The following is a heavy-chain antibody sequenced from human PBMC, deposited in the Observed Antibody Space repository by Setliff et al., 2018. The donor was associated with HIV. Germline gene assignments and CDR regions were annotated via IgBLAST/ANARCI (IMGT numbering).Heavy chain of an antibody. J-gene: IGHJ4*02. CDR2: VYSSGST. CDR1: GVSISNYY. Sequence: ASETLSLTCTVSGVSISNYYWSWIRQPAGKGLEWIGRVYSSGSTNYNPSLKSRVTMSVDTSKNQFSLKLSSVTAADTAVYYCVRDGQTGIAAAGLVDYWSQGTLVTVSS. CDR3: VRDGQTGIAAAGLVDY. V-gene: IGHV4-4*07. D-gene: IGHD6-13*01.